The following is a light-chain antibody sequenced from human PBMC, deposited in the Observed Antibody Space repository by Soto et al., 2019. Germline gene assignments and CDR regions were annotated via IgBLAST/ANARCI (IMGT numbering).Light chain of an antibody. Sequence: DIQMTQSPSSLSASVGDRVTITCRASQAINTSLAWFQQKPGKAPKSLIYSASTLQRGVPSKFCGSGSGTHFTLTISSLQPEDFATYYCQQYNSFPQTFGQGTRLEIK. CDR1: QAINTS. J-gene: IGKJ2*01. CDR2: SAS. CDR3: QQYNSFPQT. V-gene: IGKV1-16*02.